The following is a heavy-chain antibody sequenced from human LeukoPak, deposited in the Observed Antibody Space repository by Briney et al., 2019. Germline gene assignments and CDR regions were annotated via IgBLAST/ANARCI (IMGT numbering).Heavy chain of an antibody. Sequence: GGSLRLSCAASGFTVSSNYMSWVRQAPGKGLEWVSVIYSGGSTYYADSVKGRFTISRDNSKDTLYLQMNSLRAEDTAVYYCARVDTGYYYMDVWAKGPRSPSP. V-gene: IGHV3-53*01. CDR2: IYSGGST. CDR3: ARVDTGYYYMDV. D-gene: IGHD5-18*01. J-gene: IGHJ6*03. CDR1: GFTVSSNY.